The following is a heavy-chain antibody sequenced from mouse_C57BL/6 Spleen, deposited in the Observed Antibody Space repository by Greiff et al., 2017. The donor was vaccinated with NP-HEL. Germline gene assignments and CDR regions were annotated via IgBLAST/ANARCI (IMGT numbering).Heavy chain of an antibody. CDR3: ARRNYYGSSPFAY. CDR2: IYPSDSET. CDR1: GYTFTSYW. Sequence: QVHVKQPGAELVRPGSSVKLSCTASGYTFTSYWMDWVKQRPGQGLEWIGNIYPSDSETHYNQKFKDKATLTVDKSSSTAYMQLSSLTSEDSAVYYCARRNYYGSSPFAYWGQGTLVTVSA. J-gene: IGHJ3*01. D-gene: IGHD1-1*01. V-gene: IGHV1-61*01.